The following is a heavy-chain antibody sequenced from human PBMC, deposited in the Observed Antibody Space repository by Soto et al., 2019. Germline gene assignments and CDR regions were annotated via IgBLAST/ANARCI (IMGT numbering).Heavy chain of an antibody. CDR2: INSDGSST. D-gene: IGHD1-7*01. Sequence: EVQLVESGGGLVQPGGSLRLSCAASGFTFSSYWMHWVRQAPGKGLVWVSRINSDGSSTSYADSVKGRFTISRDNVKNTLYLQMNSLRAEDTAVYYCARVKGNWNYVPLDYWGQGTLVTVSS. CDR3: ARVKGNWNYVPLDY. CDR1: GFTFSSYW. J-gene: IGHJ4*02. V-gene: IGHV3-74*01.